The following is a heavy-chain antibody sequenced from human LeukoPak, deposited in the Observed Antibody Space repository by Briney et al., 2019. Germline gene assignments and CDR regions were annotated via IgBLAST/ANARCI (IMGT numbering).Heavy chain of an antibody. D-gene: IGHD5-18*01. Sequence: PSETLSLTCTVSGGSISNYYWSWIRQPPGKGLEWIGYIYYSGSTNYNPSLKSRVTISVDTSKNQFSLKLSSVTAADTAVYYCARDLGYSYGYEWGQGTLVTVSS. J-gene: IGHJ4*02. V-gene: IGHV4-59*01. CDR3: ARDLGYSYGYE. CDR2: IYYSGST. CDR1: GGSISNYY.